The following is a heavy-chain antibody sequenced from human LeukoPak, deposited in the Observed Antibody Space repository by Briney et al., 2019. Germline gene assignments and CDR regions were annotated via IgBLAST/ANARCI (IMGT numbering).Heavy chain of an antibody. V-gene: IGHV3-43*01. CDR1: GFTFDDYT. CDR2: ISWDGGST. J-gene: IGHJ6*03. Sequence: PGGSLRLSCAASGFTFDDYTMHWVRQAPGKGLEWVSLISWDGGSTYYADSVKGRFTISRDNAKNSLYLQMNSLRAEDTAVYYCARDTRDYYYYMDVWGKGTTVTVSS. CDR3: ARDTRDYYYYMDV.